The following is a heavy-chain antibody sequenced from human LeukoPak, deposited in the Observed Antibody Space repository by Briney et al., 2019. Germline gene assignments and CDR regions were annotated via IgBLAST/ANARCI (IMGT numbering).Heavy chain of an antibody. D-gene: IGHD3-10*01. CDR1: GFTFSSYS. CDR3: ARVRGSGSYYLYYFDY. Sequence: GGSLRLSCTASGFTFSSYSMNWVRQAPGKGLEWVSSISSNSSYIYYADSVKGRFTISRDNAKNSLYLQMNSLRAEDTAVYYCARVRGSGSYYLYYFDYWGQGALVTVSS. CDR2: ISSNSSYI. J-gene: IGHJ4*02. V-gene: IGHV3-21*01.